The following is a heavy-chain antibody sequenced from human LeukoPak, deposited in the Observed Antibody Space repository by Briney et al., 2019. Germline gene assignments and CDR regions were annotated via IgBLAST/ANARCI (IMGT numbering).Heavy chain of an antibody. CDR2: IKPDGNEE. CDR1: GFTFSRDW. Sequence: GGSLRLSCSASGFTFSRDWMSWVRHTPGKGLECVAKIKPDGNEEYYMDSVKGRFTISRDNSKNSLYLHLISLRDEDTAVYYCAREIWWRFDHWGQGSLATVSS. V-gene: IGHV3-7*01. CDR3: AREIWWRFDH. D-gene: IGHD5-12*01. J-gene: IGHJ4*02.